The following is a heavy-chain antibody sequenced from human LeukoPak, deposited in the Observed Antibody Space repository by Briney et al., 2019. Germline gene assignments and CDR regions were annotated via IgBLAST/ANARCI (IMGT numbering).Heavy chain of an antibody. V-gene: IGHV1-2*02. Sequence: ASVKVSCKASGYTFTGYHMHWVRQAPGQGLEWMGWINPNSGGTNYAQKFQGRVTMTRDTSISTAYMELSRLRSDDTAVYYCARDPGPTAGYSSSWFDAFDIWGQGTMVTVSS. CDR1: GYTFTGYH. CDR2: INPNSGGT. J-gene: IGHJ3*02. CDR3: ARDPGPTAGYSSSWFDAFDI. D-gene: IGHD6-13*01.